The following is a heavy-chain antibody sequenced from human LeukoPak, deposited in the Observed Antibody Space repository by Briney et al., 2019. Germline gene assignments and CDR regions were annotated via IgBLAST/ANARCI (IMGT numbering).Heavy chain of an antibody. J-gene: IGHJ4*02. V-gene: IGHV1-69*13. Sequence: GASVKVSCKASGGTFSSYAISWVRQAPGQGLEWMGGIIPIFGTANYAQKFQGRVTITADGSTSTAYMELSSLRSEDTAVYYCARSRGAVADFDYWGQGTLVTVSS. D-gene: IGHD6-19*01. CDR1: GGTFSSYA. CDR3: ARSRGAVADFDY. CDR2: IIPIFGTA.